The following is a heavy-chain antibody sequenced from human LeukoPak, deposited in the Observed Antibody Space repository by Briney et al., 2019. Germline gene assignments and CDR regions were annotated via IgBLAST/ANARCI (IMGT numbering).Heavy chain of an antibody. V-gene: IGHV3-30*18. J-gene: IGHJ4*02. CDR1: GFTFSNYG. D-gene: IGHD6-13*01. CDR2: ISYDGRNK. Sequence: AGGSLRLSCAASGFTFSNYGVHWVHQAPGKGLEWVAVISYDGRNKHYADSIKGRFTISRDNSANRLYLQMNSLRVEDTAVYYCAKDPDFSSWTVDDWGQGTLVTVSS. CDR3: AKDPDFSSWTVDD.